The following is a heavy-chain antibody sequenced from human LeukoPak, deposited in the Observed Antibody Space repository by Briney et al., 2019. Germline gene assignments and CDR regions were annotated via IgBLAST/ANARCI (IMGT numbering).Heavy chain of an antibody. Sequence: SETLSLTCTVSGGSLSSGGYYWSWIRQPPGKGLEWIGYIYHSGSTYYNPSLKSRVTISVDRSKNQFSLKLSSVTAADTAVYYCARETAAEDYWGQGTLVTVSS. J-gene: IGHJ4*02. V-gene: IGHV4-30-2*01. CDR1: GGSLSSGGYY. CDR3: ARETAAEDY. D-gene: IGHD6-13*01. CDR2: IYHSGST.